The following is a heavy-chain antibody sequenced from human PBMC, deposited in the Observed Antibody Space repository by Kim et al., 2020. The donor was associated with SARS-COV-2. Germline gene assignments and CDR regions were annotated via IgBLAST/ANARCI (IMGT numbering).Heavy chain of an antibody. V-gene: IGHV4-31*02. Sequence: LKSRVTISVDTSKNQFSLELSSVTAADTAVYYCARVRVVVPTARNWFDPWGQGTLVTVSS. CDR3: ARVRVVVPTARNWFDP. D-gene: IGHD2-2*01. J-gene: IGHJ5*02.